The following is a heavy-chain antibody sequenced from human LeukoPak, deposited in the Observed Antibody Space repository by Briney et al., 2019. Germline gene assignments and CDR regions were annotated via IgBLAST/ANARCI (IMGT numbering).Heavy chain of an antibody. CDR1: GFTFSSYS. V-gene: IGHV3-21*01. CDR2: ISSSSSYI. Sequence: GGSLRLSCAASGFTFSSYSMNWVLQAPGKGPEWVSSISSSSSYIHSADSVRGRFTISRDNAKNSLFLQMNSLRAEDTAVYYCARDEWGDAFDIWGQGTMVTVFS. D-gene: IGHD1-26*01. J-gene: IGHJ3*02. CDR3: ARDEWGDAFDI.